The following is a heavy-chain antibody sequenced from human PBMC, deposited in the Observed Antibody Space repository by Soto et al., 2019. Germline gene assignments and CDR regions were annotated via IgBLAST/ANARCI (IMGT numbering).Heavy chain of an antibody. J-gene: IGHJ5*02. V-gene: IGHV1-69*06. D-gene: IGHD2-15*01. CDR3: ARGLECRGYCLDKPTWLAP. CDR1: GGTFSTYT. Sequence: QVQLVQSGAEVKKPGSSVKVSCKASGGTFSTYTFSWVRQAPGQGREWMGRIIPIFGTPYYAQNLQGRVTITADKYTCTVYMELSSLRSDDTAVYFCARGLECRGYCLDKPTWLAPWGQGTLVTVSS. CDR2: IIPIFGTP.